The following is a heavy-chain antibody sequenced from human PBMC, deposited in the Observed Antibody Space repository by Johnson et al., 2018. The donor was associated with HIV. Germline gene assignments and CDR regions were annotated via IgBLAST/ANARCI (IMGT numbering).Heavy chain of an antibody. CDR2: ISYDGSNK. CDR1: GFTLSSYW. V-gene: IGHV3-30*03. CDR3: ARVEQQLWLRGAFDI. D-gene: IGHD5-18*01. Sequence: QVQLVESGGGLVQPGGSLRLSCAASGFTLSSYWIHWVRQPPGKGLVWVAVISYDGSNKYYADSVKGRFTISRDNSKNTLYLQMNSLRAEDTAVYYCARVEQQLWLRGAFDIWGQGTMVTVSS. J-gene: IGHJ3*02.